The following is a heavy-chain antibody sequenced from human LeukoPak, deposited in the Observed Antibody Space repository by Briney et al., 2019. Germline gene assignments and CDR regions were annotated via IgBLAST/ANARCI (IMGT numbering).Heavy chain of an antibody. D-gene: IGHD4-17*01. J-gene: IGHJ4*02. V-gene: IGHV1-2*02. CDR2: INPNSGGT. CDR3: ARGDEDYGDYDPPNY. CDR1: GYTFTGYY. Sequence: ASVKVSCKASGYTFTGYYMHWVRQAPGQGLEWMGWINPNSGGTNYAQKFQGRVTMTRDTSISTAYMELSRLRSDDTAVYYCARGDEDYGDYDPPNYWGQGTLVTVSS.